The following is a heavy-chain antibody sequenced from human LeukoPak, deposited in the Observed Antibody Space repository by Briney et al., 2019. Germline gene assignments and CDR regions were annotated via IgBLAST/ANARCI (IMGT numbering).Heavy chain of an antibody. CDR3: ARDPGYGAYDEYFQH. J-gene: IGHJ1*01. CDR1: GYTFTSYA. D-gene: IGHD4-17*01. CDR2: INAGNGNT. V-gene: IGHV1-3*01. Sequence: ASVKVSCKASGYTFTSYAMHWVRQAPGQRLEWMGWINAGNGNTKYSQKFQGRVTITRDTSASTAYMELSSLRSEDTAVYYCARDPGYGAYDEYFQHWGQGTLVTVSS.